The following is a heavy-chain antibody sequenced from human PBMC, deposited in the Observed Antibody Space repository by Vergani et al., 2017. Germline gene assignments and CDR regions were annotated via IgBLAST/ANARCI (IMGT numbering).Heavy chain of an antibody. J-gene: IGHJ5*02. Sequence: EVQLLESGGDLVQPGGSLRLSCAASGFTFIMHAMSWVRQAPGKGLEWVSTLSASDRRTHYADSVKGRFTISRDNSKNTLFLHMNSLRPEDTAVYYCAKDGGGPYSSSWYWFDPWGQGTLVTVSS. D-gene: IGHD6-13*01. CDR1: GFTFIMHA. V-gene: IGHV3-23*01. CDR2: LSASDRRT. CDR3: AKDGGGPYSSSWYWFDP.